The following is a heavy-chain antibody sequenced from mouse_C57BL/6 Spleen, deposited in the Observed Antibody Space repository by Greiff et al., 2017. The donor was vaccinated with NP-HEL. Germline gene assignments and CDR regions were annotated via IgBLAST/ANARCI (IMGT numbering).Heavy chain of an antibody. D-gene: IGHD1-1*01. Sequence: VQLQQSGAELVRPGASVTLSCKASGYTFTDYEMHWVKQTPVHGLEWIGAIDPETGGTAYNQKFKGKAILTADKSSSTAYMELRSLTSEDSAVYYCTRADFTGREDFDYWGQGTTLTVSS. V-gene: IGHV1-15*01. J-gene: IGHJ2*01. CDR3: TRADFTGREDFDY. CDR2: IDPETGGT. CDR1: GYTFTDYE.